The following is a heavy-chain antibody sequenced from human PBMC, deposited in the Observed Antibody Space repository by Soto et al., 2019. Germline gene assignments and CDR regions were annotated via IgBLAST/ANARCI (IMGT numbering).Heavy chain of an antibody. V-gene: IGHV3-33*01. CDR2: IWYDGSNK. Sequence: QVQLVESGGGVVQPGRSLRLSCAASGFTFSSYGMHWVRQAPGKGLEWVAVIWYDGSNKYYADSVKGRLTISRDNSKNTLYLQMNSLRAEDTAVYYCARAAGLQLIDYWGQGTLVTVSS. D-gene: IGHD1-1*01. CDR1: GFTFSSYG. CDR3: ARAAGLQLIDY. J-gene: IGHJ4*02.